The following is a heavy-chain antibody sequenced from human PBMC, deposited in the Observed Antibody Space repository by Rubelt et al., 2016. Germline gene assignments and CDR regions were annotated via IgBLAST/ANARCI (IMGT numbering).Heavy chain of an antibody. Sequence: QVQLVESGGGVVQPGRSLRLSCATSGLTFSRHHMHWVRQAPGKGLEWLAVVPYAGSDSAYADSVKGRFTISSDKAKNTVFLQMNSLRTEDTGLYYCARDWFGEVLWGQGTPVTVSS. CDR1: GLTFSRHH. J-gene: IGHJ4*02. CDR3: ARDWFGEVL. D-gene: IGHD3-10*01. V-gene: IGHV3-30*04. CDR2: VPYAGSDS.